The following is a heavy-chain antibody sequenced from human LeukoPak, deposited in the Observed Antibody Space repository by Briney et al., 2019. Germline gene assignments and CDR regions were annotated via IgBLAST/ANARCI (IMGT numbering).Heavy chain of an antibody. CDR3: ARDRGTGLFDY. D-gene: IGHD2-8*02. Sequence: SVKVPCKASGGTFSSYAISWVRQAPGQGLEWMGRIIPILGIANYAQKFQGRVTITADKSTSTAYMELSSLRSEDTAVYYCARDRGTGLFDYWGQGTLVTVSS. V-gene: IGHV1-69*04. CDR1: GGTFSSYA. CDR2: IIPILGIA. J-gene: IGHJ4*02.